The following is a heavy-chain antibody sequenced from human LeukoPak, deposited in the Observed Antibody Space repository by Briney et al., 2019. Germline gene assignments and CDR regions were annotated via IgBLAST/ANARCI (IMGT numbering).Heavy chain of an antibody. V-gene: IGHV3-11*06. CDR3: ARVGSRGYYFDY. CDR2: ISGSSTYT. D-gene: IGHD1-26*01. J-gene: IGHJ4*02. Sequence: PGGSLRLSCASSGFTFSDYYMSWIRQAPGKGLEWVSHISGSSTYTNYAAPVKGRFTISRDNANNSLYLQMNSLTAEDTAVFYCARVGSRGYYFDYWGQGTLVSVSS. CDR1: GFTFSDYY.